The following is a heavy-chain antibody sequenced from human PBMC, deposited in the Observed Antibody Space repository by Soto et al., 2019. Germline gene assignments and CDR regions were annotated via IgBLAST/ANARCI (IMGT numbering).Heavy chain of an antibody. D-gene: IGHD4-17*01. CDR2: IYYSGST. CDR3: ARHDYGDYIFDY. Sequence: PSETLSLTCTVSGGSISGYYWSWIRQPPGKGLEWIGYIYYSGSTNYNPSLKSRVTISVDTSKNQFSLKLSSVTAADTAVYYCARHDYGDYIFDYWGQGTLVTVSS. J-gene: IGHJ4*02. CDR1: GGSISGYY. V-gene: IGHV4-59*08.